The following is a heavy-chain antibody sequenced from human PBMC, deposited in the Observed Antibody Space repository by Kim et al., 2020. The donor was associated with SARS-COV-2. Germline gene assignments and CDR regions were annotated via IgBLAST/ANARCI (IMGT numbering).Heavy chain of an antibody. CDR1: GFTFSSYA. CDR3: AKDLRPYYYGSGSYYSQDYYYYYYGMDV. J-gene: IGHJ6*02. Sequence: GGSLRLSCAASGFTFSSYAMSWVRQAPGKGLEWVSAISGSGGSTYYADSVKGRFTISRDNSKNTLYLQMNSLRAEDTAVYYRAKDLRPYYYGSGSYYSQDYYYYYYGMDVWGQGTTVTVSS. CDR2: ISGSGGST. V-gene: IGHV3-23*01. D-gene: IGHD3-10*01.